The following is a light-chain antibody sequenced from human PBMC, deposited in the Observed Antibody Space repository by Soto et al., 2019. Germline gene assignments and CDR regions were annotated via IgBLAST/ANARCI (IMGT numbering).Light chain of an antibody. CDR2: DAS. Sequence: PGDRATLSCRASQSVSSYLAWYQQKPGQAPRLLIYDASNRATGIPARFSGSGSGTDFTLTISSLEPEDFAVYYCQQRSNLLTFGGGTKVEIK. CDR1: QSVSSY. J-gene: IGKJ4*01. V-gene: IGKV3-11*01. CDR3: QQRSNLLT.